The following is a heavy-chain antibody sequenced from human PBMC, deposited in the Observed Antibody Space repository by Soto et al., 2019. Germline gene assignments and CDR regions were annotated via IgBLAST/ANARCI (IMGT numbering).Heavy chain of an antibody. Sequence: GGSLRLSCAASGFTFSSYWMHWVRQTAGKGLVWVSQINSDGSATRYADSVKGRFTISRDNAKNTVYLQMNSLRAEDTAVYYCATLSSFGSDYWGQGTLVTVSS. D-gene: IGHD5-18*01. J-gene: IGHJ4*02. CDR2: INSDGSAT. V-gene: IGHV3-74*01. CDR3: ATLSSFGSDY. CDR1: GFTFSSYW.